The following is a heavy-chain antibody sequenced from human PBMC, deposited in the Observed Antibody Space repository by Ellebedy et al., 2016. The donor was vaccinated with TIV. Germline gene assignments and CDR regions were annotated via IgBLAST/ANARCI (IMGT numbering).Heavy chain of an antibody. CDR3: AREGEEYSSGWYGAIDY. Sequence: GESLKISXAASGFTFSSYWMSWVRQAPGKGLEWVANIKQDGSEKYYVDSVKGRFTISRDNAKNSLYLQVNSLRAEDTAVYYCAREGEEYSSGWYGAIDYWGQGTLVTVSS. CDR1: GFTFSSYW. D-gene: IGHD6-19*01. V-gene: IGHV3-7*01. CDR2: IKQDGSEK. J-gene: IGHJ4*02.